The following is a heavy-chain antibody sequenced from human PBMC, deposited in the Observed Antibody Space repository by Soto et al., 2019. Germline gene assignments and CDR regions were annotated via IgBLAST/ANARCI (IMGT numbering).Heavy chain of an antibody. Sequence: ASVKVSCKASGYTFTSYDINWVRQATGQGLEWMGWMNPNSGNTGYAQKFQGRVTMTRNTSISTAYMELSSLRSEDTAVYYCARDRPGGSNWNPTPFDYWGQGTLVTVSS. V-gene: IGHV1-8*01. CDR1: GYTFTSYD. J-gene: IGHJ4*02. CDR3: ARDRPGGSNWNPTPFDY. CDR2: MNPNSGNT. D-gene: IGHD1-20*01.